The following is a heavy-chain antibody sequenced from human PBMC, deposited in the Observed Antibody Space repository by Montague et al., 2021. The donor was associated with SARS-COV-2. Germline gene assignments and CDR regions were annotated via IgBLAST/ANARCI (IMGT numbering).Heavy chain of an antibody. CDR2: VTTSGTT. CDR3: ARTLTLPLSIDS. V-gene: IGHV4-4*07. Sequence: SETLSLTCAVSGGSITGFPWSWVRQPAGKGLEWIGRVTTSGTTNYSPSLRSRVTMSVDTSKNQFSLNLNSVTAADTAIYYCARTLTLPLSIDSWGQGTLVTVSS. CDR1: GGSITGFP. J-gene: IGHJ4*02. D-gene: IGHD4/OR15-4a*01.